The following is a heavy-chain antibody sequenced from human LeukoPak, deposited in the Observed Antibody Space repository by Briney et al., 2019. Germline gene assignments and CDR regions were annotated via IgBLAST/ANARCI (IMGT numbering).Heavy chain of an antibody. CDR1: GFTFSSYG. CDR2: ISYDGSNK. V-gene: IGHV3-30*18. J-gene: IGHJ4*02. CDR3: AKDYGDAVDY. D-gene: IGHD4-17*01. Sequence: GGSLRLSCAASGFTFSSYGMHGVRQAPGKGLEWVAVISYDGSNKYYADSVKGRFTISRDNSKNTLYLQMNSLRAEDTAVYYCAKDYGDAVDYWGQGTLVTVSS.